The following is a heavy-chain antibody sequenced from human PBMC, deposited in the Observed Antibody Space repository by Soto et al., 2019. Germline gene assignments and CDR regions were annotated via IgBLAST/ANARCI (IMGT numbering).Heavy chain of an antibody. J-gene: IGHJ4*02. Sequence: EVQLVESGGGLIQPGGSLRLSCAASGFNFIRKYMIWVRQSPGKGLEWVSILYSGGTTYYADSVKGRLPISRDTSENTLYLQMNSLRAEDTAVYYCARGLYDSGSFYFDFWGQGTLVTVSS. CDR1: GFNFIRKY. V-gene: IGHV3-53*01. CDR3: ARGLYDSGSFYFDF. CDR2: LYSGGTT. D-gene: IGHD3-10*01.